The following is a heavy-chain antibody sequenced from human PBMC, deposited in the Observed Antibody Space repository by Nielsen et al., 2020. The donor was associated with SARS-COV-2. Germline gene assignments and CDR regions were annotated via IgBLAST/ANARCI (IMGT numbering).Heavy chain of an antibody. V-gene: IGHV3-74*01. CDR3: ATGGSGRMFY. Sequence: WIRQPPGKGLVWVTRINGDASTTHYADSVKGRFTISRDNAKNTLFLQVNGLRGDDTAVYYCATGGSGRMFYWGLGTLVTVSS. D-gene: IGHD6-19*01. J-gene: IGHJ4*02. CDR2: INGDASTT.